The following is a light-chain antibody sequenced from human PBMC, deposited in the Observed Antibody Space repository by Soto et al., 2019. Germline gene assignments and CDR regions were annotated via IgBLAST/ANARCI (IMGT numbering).Light chain of an antibody. J-gene: IGLJ1*01. Sequence: QSVLTQPPSVSAAPGQRVTISCSGSSSNVGNNFVSWYQHLPGTAPRLLMSENNKRPSGIPGRFSGSKSSTSATLDITGLQTGDEADYYCGTWDSSLSYYVFGTGTKVTVL. CDR2: ENN. V-gene: IGLV1-51*01. CDR3: GTWDSSLSYYV. CDR1: SSNVGNNF.